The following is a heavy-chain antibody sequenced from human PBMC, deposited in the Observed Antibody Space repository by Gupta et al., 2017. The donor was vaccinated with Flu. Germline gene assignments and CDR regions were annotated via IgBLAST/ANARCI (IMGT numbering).Heavy chain of an antibody. CDR1: GGSFSGYY. D-gene: IGHD2-2*01. J-gene: IGHJ6*02. Sequence: QVQLQQWGAGLLKPSETLSLTCAVYGGSFSGYYWSWIRQPPGKGLEWIGEINHSGSTNYNPSLKSRVTIAVDTSKDQFSLKLGSVTAADTAVYYCARGRDLIAVVRYTDTLGGMDVWGQGTTVTVSS. V-gene: IGHV4-34*01. CDR3: ARGRDLIAVVRYTDTLGGMDV. CDR2: INHSGST.